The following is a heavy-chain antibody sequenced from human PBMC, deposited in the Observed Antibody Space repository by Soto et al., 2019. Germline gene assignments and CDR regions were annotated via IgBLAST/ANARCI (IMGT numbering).Heavy chain of an antibody. CDR1: GGSFGRNS. D-gene: IGHD3-16*02. CDR2: IIPILDMT. Sequence: QVQLVQSGAEVQKPGSSVKVSCKASGGSFGRNSITWVRQAPGQGLEWMGRIIPILDMTNYPQTFQDRVKMTADKSASTVYMDLSSLTSEDTAIYYCSVGEDVDYRYPRNDGFEIWGQGTKVTVSS. V-gene: IGHV1-69*02. CDR3: SVGEDVDYRYPRNDGFEI. J-gene: IGHJ3*02.